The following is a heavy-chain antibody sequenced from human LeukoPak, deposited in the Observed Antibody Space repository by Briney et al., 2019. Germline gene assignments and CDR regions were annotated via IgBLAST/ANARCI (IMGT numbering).Heavy chain of an antibody. D-gene: IGHD3-10*01. CDR2: IKPDGSDK. V-gene: IGHV3-7*01. CDR3: TRDVWFSFDY. CDR1: GFTFSGHW. J-gene: IGHJ4*02. Sequence: GGSLRLSCAASGFTFSGHWMSWVRQAPGKGLEWVAKIKPDGSDKYYVDSVKGRLTISRANTKNSLYLQMDSLRADDTAVYYCTRDVWFSFDYWGQGTLVTVSS.